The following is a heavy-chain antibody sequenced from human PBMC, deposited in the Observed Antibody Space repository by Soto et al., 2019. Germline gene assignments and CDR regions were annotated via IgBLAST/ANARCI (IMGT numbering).Heavy chain of an antibody. CDR3: AKGSLEDSASVDH. D-gene: IGHD1-26*01. J-gene: IGHJ4*02. CDR2: ISARGGSS. V-gene: IGHV3-23*01. Sequence: EVQLLESGGGLVQPGGSLRLACAASGFSFSSYAMVWVRQAPGKGLEWVSVISARGGSSYFADSVKGRFTISRDNSKNLLPLEMNSLGAEDTATYFWAKGSLEDSASVDHWGQGTVVLVSS. CDR1: GFSFSSYA.